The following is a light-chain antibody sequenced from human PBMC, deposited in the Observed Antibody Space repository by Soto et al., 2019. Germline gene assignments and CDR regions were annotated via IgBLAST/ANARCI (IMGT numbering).Light chain of an antibody. Sequence: QAVVTQPPSVTGAPGQRVTISCTGSHSDIGAGYGVHWYQQFPHSAPKLLIYDTTNRPSGVPDRFSGSRSGTSASLAITGLQAEDEADYYCCSYAGSYTFVFGTGTKLTVL. J-gene: IGLJ1*01. CDR1: HSDIGAGYG. V-gene: IGLV1-40*01. CDR3: CSYAGSYTFV. CDR2: DTT.